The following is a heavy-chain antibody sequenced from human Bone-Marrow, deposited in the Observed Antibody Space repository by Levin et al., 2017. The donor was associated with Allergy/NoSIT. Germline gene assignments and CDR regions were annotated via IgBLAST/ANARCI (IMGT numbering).Heavy chain of an antibody. V-gene: IGHV2-5*02. CDR3: AHSQSLRPGLPGYNYGPFDF. J-gene: IGHJ4*02. CDR2: IYWDDDF. D-gene: IGHD5-18*01. CDR1: GFSLSTSGVG. Sequence: KRSGPTLVKPTQTLTLTCTFSGFSLSTSGVGVSWIRQPPGEALEWLALIYWDDDFRYNPSLKSRLTITKDTSKNQVVLTLTNVDPVDTATYFCAHSQSLRPGLPGYNYGPFDFWGQGTLVIVSS.